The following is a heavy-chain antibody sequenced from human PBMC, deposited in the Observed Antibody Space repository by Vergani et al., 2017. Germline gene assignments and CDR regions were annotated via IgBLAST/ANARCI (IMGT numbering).Heavy chain of an antibody. V-gene: IGHV3-30*02. J-gene: IGHJ6*02. D-gene: IGHD2-21*01. CDR2: IRYDGSKK. Sequence: QARLVESGGGVVQPGGSLRLSCAASEFAFRSFGMHWVRQVPGKGLQWVAFIRYDGSKKHYIVSVRGRFTISRDNSKNTLHLQMNRLGAEHTAIYYCAKDCDSQYGDFKPYYNIDVGCQGTAVTVSS. CDR1: EFAFRSFG. CDR3: AKDCDSQYGDFKPYYNIDV.